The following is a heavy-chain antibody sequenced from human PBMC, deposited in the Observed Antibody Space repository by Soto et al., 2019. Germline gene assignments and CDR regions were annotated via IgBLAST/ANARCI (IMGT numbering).Heavy chain of an antibody. V-gene: IGHV3-23*01. CDR1: GFTFSSYA. CDR2: ISGSGGAT. CDR3: AKQSHGSGSYYNGVFFDY. Sequence: EVQLLESGGGLVQPGGSLRLSCAASGFTFSSYAMNWVRQAPGKGLEWVSGISGSGGATYYAASVKGRFTISRDNSKNARYLQMNSLRAEDTAVYYCAKQSHGSGSYYNGVFFDYWGQGTLVTVS. J-gene: IGHJ4*02. D-gene: IGHD3-10*01.